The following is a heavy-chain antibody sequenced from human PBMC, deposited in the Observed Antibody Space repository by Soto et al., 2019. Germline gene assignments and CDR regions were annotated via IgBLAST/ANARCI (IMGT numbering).Heavy chain of an antibody. Sequence: SETMSLTCSVSGASITSDGYYWGWIRQFPGKGLYWIGHIYYSGNSYYNLSLGIRLFISVDTSKNQFSLKLSSVTAADTAVYYCARTVGSGSPDFDYWGQGILVTVSS. CDR3: ARTVGSGSPDFDY. CDR2: IYYSGNS. D-gene: IGHD3-10*01. J-gene: IGHJ4*02. CDR1: GASITSDGYY. V-gene: IGHV4-31*03.